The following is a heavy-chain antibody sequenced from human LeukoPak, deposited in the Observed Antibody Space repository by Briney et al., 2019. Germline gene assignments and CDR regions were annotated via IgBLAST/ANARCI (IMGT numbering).Heavy chain of an antibody. CDR3: ARDRAANQDWVEFDP. CDR2: IRDSGEA. D-gene: IGHD3/OR15-3a*01. V-gene: IGHV3-66*03. Sequence: GGSLRLSCAVSGFRVSDYYMSWVCQAPGKGLEWVGLIRDSGEAFYADFARGRFAISRDESENTLYLQMNSLRVEDTAVYFCARDRAANQDWVEFDPWGQGTPVIVSS. J-gene: IGHJ5*02. CDR1: GFRVSDYY.